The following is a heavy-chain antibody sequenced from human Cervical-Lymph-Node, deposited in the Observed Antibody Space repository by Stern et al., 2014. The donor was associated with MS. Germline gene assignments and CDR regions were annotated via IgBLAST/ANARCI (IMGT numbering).Heavy chain of an antibody. CDR1: GFTFNFYA. V-gene: IGHV3-23*04. D-gene: IGHD4-17*01. Sequence: VQLVESGGGLVQPGGSLRLSCAASGFTFNFYAMSWVRQAPGKGLEWVSGINGGGGGTYYADSAKGRFTISRDNSKNTLYLQMNSLRADDTAVYYCAKRTSETTWYFDLWGRGTLVTVSS. J-gene: IGHJ2*01. CDR2: INGGGGGT. CDR3: AKRTSETTWYFDL.